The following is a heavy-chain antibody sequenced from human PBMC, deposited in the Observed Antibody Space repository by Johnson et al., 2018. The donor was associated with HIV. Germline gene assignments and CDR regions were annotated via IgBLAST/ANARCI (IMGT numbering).Heavy chain of an antibody. Sequence: VQLVESGGGVVQPGRSLRLSCAASGFTFSSYGMHWVRQAPGKGLEWVAVISYDGSNKYYADSVKGRFTISRDNSKNTLYLQMNSLRAEDTAVYYCAKESAFYIWGQGTMVTVSS. CDR2: ISYDGSNK. CDR3: AKESAFYI. J-gene: IGHJ3*02. CDR1: GFTFSSYG. V-gene: IGHV3-30*18.